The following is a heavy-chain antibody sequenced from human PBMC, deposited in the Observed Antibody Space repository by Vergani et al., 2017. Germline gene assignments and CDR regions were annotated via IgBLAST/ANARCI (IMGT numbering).Heavy chain of an antibody. J-gene: IGHJ3*02. Sequence: QVQLQQSGPGLVKPSQTLSLTCAISGDSVSSNSAAWNWIRQSPSRGLEWLGRTYYRSKWYNDYAVSVKSRITINPDTSKNQFSLQLNSVTPEDTAVYYCARWMEWFGELLHGRDAFDIWGQGTMVTVSS. V-gene: IGHV6-1*01. CDR2: TYYRSKWYN. CDR1: GDSVSSNSAA. CDR3: ARWMEWFGELLHGRDAFDI. D-gene: IGHD3-10*01.